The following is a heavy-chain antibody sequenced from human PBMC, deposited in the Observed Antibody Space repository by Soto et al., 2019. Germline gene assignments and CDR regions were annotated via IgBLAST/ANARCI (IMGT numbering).Heavy chain of an antibody. CDR3: ARGMGSSGWSLDY. V-gene: IGHV3-48*02. CDR1: GFTFSSYS. Sequence: EVQVVESGGGLVQPGGSLRLSCAASGFTFSSYSMNWVRQAPGKGLEWVSYISSSSSTIYYADSVKGRFTISRDNAKNSRYLQMNSLRDEDTAVYYCARGMGSSGWSLDYWGQGTLVTVSS. D-gene: IGHD6-19*01. CDR2: ISSSSSTI. J-gene: IGHJ4*02.